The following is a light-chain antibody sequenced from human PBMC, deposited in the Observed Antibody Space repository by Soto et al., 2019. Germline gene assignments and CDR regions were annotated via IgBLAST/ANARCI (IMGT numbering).Light chain of an antibody. Sequence: QLVLTQPPSVSGAPGQRVTIPCTGSGSNIGVGYEVHWYQQYPGKAPKLMIYEVSNRPSGVSNRFSGSKSGNTASLTISGLQAEDEADYYCSSHTSSNTHVVFGGGTKLTVL. CDR1: GSNIGVGYE. CDR3: SSHTSSNTHVV. V-gene: IGLV2-14*01. J-gene: IGLJ2*01. CDR2: EVS.